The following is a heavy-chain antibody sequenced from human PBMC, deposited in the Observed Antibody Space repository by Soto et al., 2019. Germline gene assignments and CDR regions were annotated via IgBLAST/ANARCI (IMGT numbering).Heavy chain of an antibody. J-gene: IGHJ5*02. Sequence: EVQLLESGGGLVQPGGSLRLSCAAFGFTFSSYAMSWVRQAPGKGLEWVSAISGSGGSTYYADSVKGRFTISRDNSKNTLYLQMNSLRAEDTAVYYCAADVDTAMGGDWFDPWGQGTLVTVSS. CDR3: AADVDTAMGGDWFDP. D-gene: IGHD5-18*01. CDR1: GFTFSSYA. CDR2: ISGSGGST. V-gene: IGHV3-23*01.